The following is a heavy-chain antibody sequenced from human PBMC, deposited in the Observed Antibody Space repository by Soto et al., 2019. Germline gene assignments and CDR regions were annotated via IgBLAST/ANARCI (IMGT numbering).Heavy chain of an antibody. CDR3: ARDQAARRGRYYYYYYGMDV. J-gene: IGHJ6*02. CDR1: GGSISSSNW. V-gene: IGHV4-4*02. D-gene: IGHD6-6*01. Sequence: PSETLSLTCAVSGGSISSSNWWSWVRQPPGKGLEWIGGIYHSGSTNYNPSLKSRVTISVDKSKNQFSLELSSVTAADTAVYYCARDQAARRGRYYYYYYGMDVWGQGTTVTVSS. CDR2: IYHSGST.